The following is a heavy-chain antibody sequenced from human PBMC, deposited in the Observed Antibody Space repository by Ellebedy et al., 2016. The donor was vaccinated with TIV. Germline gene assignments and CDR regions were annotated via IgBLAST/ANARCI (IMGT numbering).Heavy chain of an antibody. CDR3: ARDRSIFGVDP. CDR2: IYYSGST. V-gene: IGHV4-59*01. CDR1: GGSISSYY. Sequence: ESLKISCTVSGGSISSYYWSWIRQPPGKGLEWIGYIYYSGSTNYNPSLKSRVTISVDTSKNQFSLKLSSVTAADTAVYYCARDRSIFGVDPWGQGTLVTVSS. D-gene: IGHD3-3*01. J-gene: IGHJ5*02.